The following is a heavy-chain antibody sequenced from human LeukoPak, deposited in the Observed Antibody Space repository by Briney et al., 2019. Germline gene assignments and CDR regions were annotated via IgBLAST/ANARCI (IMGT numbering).Heavy chain of an antibody. CDR3: ARAFFSSAYYPNWFDP. CDR1: GGSISTYY. Sequence: SETLSLTCTVSGGSISTYYWSWIRQPPGEGLEWIGYIYKSGSNNYNPALKSRVTMSVDTSKNQFSLKLSSVTAADTAVYYCARAFFSSAYYPNWFDPWGQGTLVTVSS. J-gene: IGHJ5*02. CDR2: IYKSGSN. V-gene: IGHV4-59*01. D-gene: IGHD3-22*01.